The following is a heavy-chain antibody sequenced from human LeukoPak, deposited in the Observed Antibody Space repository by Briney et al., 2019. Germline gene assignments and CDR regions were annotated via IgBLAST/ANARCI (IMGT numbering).Heavy chain of an antibody. Sequence: TGGSLRLSCAASGFTFSSYGMHWVRQAPGKGLEWVAVIWYDGSNKYYADSVKGRFTISRDNSKKTLYLQMNSLRAEDTAVYYCAKATAQLVYFDYWGQGTLVTVSS. CDR2: IWYDGSNK. D-gene: IGHD6-6*01. J-gene: IGHJ4*02. CDR1: GFTFSSYG. CDR3: AKATAQLVYFDY. V-gene: IGHV3-33*06.